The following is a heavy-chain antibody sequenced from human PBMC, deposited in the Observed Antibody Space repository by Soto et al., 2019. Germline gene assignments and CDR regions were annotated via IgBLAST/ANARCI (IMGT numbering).Heavy chain of an antibody. J-gene: IGHJ4*02. CDR1: GYTFTGYY. D-gene: IGHD3-10*01. Sequence: QVQLVQSGAEVKKPGASVKVSCKASGYTFTGYYMHWVRQAPGQGLEWMGWINPNSGGTNYAQKFQGWVTMTRDTSIRTAYMELSRLRSDDTAVYYCARADAVLWFGEIAYYFDYWGQGTLVTVSS. CDR2: INPNSGGT. CDR3: ARADAVLWFGEIAYYFDY. V-gene: IGHV1-2*04.